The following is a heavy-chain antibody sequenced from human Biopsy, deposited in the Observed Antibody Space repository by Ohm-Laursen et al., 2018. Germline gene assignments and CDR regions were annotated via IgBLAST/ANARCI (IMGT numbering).Heavy chain of an antibody. CDR2: IYNTETT. J-gene: IGHJ5*02. CDR1: GGSISSSTTYY. V-gene: IGHV4-39*01. Sequence: SDTLSLTCTVSGGSISSSTTYYWAWLRQPPRKGLEWIGSIYNTETTFYNPSLKSLVTISVDTSTNQFSLKVSSVTAADTALYFCARHPTGFWFDPWGQGTLVTVSS. CDR3: ARHPTGFWFDP.